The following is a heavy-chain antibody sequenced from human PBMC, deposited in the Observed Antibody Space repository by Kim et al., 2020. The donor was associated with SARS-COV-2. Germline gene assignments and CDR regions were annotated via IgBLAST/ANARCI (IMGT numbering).Heavy chain of an antibody. CDR1: GGSFSGYY. Sequence: SQTLSLTCAIYGGSFSGYYWSWIRQPPGKGLEWIGEINHSGSTNYNPSLKSRVTISVDTSKNQFSLKLSSVTAADTAVYYCARHSVGVRGVIITNYYYYGMDVWGQGTTVAVSS. V-gene: IGHV4-34*01. CDR3: ARHSVGVRGVIITNYYYYGMDV. D-gene: IGHD3-10*01. CDR2: INHSGST. J-gene: IGHJ6*02.